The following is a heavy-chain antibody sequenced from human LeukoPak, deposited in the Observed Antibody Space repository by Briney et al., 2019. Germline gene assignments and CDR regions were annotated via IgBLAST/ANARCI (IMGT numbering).Heavy chain of an antibody. J-gene: IGHJ6*03. CDR3: ARDIWLGDLSRRTPPYYHYLAV. CDR1: GYTFGSYD. Sequence: ASVKVSCKASGYTFGSYDINWVRQATGQGLEWMGWMNPNTGKTDYAQKFQGRVTMTRDTSISTAYLEPSSLRSEDTAVYFCARDIWLGDLSRRTPPYYHYLAVWGEGTTVIVSS. V-gene: IGHV1-8*01. CDR2: MNPNTGKT. D-gene: IGHD3-10*01.